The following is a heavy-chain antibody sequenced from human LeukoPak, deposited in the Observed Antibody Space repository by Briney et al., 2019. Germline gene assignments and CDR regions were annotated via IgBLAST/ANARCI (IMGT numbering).Heavy chain of an antibody. CDR2: IHYSGGT. CDR3: ARSRRAHGPGYCSGNNCRYYYYYMDV. CDR1: GGSISSSSYY. D-gene: IGHD2-15*01. J-gene: IGHJ6*03. V-gene: IGHV4-39*07. Sequence: SETLSLTCTVSGGSISSSSYYWGWIRQPPGKGLEWIGSIHYSGGTNYNPSLKSRVTISVDTSKNQFSLKLSSVTAADTAVYYCARSRRAHGPGYCSGNNCRYYYYYMDVWGKGTTVTVSS.